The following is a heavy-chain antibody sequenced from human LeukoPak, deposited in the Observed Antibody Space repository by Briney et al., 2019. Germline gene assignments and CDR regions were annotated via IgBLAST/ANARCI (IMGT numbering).Heavy chain of an antibody. Sequence: ASVKVSCKASGYTFSSYGISWVRQAPGQGLEWMGWISAYNGNTNYARKLQGRLTMTTDTSTSTAYMELRSLRSDDTAVYYCARDEAWGSAVDSGYNYGDRYLDYWGQGTLVTVSS. V-gene: IGHV1-18*01. D-gene: IGHD5-18*01. CDR2: ISAYNGNT. CDR1: GYTFSSYG. CDR3: ARDEAWGSAVDSGYNYGDRYLDY. J-gene: IGHJ4*02.